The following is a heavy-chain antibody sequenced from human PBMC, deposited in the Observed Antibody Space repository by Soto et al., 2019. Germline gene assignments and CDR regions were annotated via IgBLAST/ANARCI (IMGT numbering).Heavy chain of an antibody. Sequence: QVQLVESGGGVVQPGRSRRLSCVASGFSLSDFAMHWVRQAPGKGLEWVAVISYDGSKKYFADSVKGRFTISSDNSNNTLFLQMNNLRPDDTAVYYGASPVGDYDPYLDNWGQGTLVTVSS. D-gene: IGHD4-17*01. J-gene: IGHJ4*02. CDR3: ASPVGDYDPYLDN. CDR2: ISYDGSKK. CDR1: GFSLSDFA. V-gene: IGHV3-30-3*01.